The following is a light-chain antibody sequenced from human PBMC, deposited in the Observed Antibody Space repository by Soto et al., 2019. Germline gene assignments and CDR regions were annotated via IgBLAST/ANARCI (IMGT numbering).Light chain of an antibody. Sequence: QSVLTQPPSAAGSPGQSVTISCTGTSTDVGGYNYVSWYQQYPGKAPKLMIYEVSKRPSGVPDRFSGSKSGNTASLTIPGLQADDEADYYCCSYAGSYTLWVFGGGTKVTVL. CDR1: STDVGGYNY. CDR2: EVS. CDR3: CSYAGSYTLWV. J-gene: IGLJ3*02. V-gene: IGLV2-8*01.